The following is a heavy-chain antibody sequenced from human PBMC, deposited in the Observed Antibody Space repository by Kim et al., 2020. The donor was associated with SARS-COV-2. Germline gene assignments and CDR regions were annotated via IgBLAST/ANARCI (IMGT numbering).Heavy chain of an antibody. CDR2: INPSGGST. D-gene: IGHD6-19*01. J-gene: IGHJ6*02. Sequence: ASVKVSCKASGYTFTSYYMHWVRQAPGQGLEWMGIINPSGGSTSYAQKFQGRVTMTRDTSTSTVYMELSSLRSEDTAVYYCARELGIAVAGSQVGYDYYGMDVWGQGTTVTVSS. V-gene: IGHV1-46*01. CDR3: ARELGIAVAGSQVGYDYYGMDV. CDR1: GYTFTSYY.